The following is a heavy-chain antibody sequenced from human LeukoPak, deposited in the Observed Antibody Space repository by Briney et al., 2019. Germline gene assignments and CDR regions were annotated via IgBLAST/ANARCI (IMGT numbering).Heavy chain of an antibody. V-gene: IGHV3-7*03. Sequence: PGGSLRLSCAASGFTFSNYWMSWVRQAPGKGLEWVANIKQDGSEKYYVDSVKGRFTISRDNAKNSLYPQMNSLRAEDTAVYYCARDLSWGRPTYWGQGTLVTVSS. CDR2: IKQDGSEK. CDR1: GFTFSNYW. J-gene: IGHJ4*02. D-gene: IGHD3-16*01. CDR3: ARDLSWGRPTY.